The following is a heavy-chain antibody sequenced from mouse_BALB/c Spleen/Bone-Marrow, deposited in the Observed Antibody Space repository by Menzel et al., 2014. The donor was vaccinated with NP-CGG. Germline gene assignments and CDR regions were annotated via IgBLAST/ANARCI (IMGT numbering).Heavy chain of an antibody. Sequence: VQLKESGPELVKPEASVKMSCKASGYTFTSYVMHWVKQKPGQGLEWIGYINPYNDGTKYNEKFKGKATLTSDKSSSTAYMELSSLTSEDSAVYYCARSLYGYDWYFDVWGAGTTVTVSS. CDR3: ARSLYGYDWYFDV. J-gene: IGHJ1*01. CDR2: INPYNDGT. CDR1: GYTFTSYV. V-gene: IGHV1-14*01. D-gene: IGHD2-2*01.